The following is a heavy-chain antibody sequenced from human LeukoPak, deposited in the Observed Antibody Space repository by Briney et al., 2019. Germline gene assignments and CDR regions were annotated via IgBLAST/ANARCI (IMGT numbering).Heavy chain of an antibody. Sequence: GGSLRLSCAASGFTFSSYAMSWVRQAPGKGLEWVSAISGSGGSTYYADSVKGRFTISRDNSKNTLYLQMNILRAEDSAVYYCAKFLPTHIVVANYYFDYWGQGTLVTVSS. J-gene: IGHJ4*02. CDR3: AKFLPTHIVVANYYFDY. V-gene: IGHV3-23*01. D-gene: IGHD2-21*01. CDR1: GFTFSSYA. CDR2: ISGSGGST.